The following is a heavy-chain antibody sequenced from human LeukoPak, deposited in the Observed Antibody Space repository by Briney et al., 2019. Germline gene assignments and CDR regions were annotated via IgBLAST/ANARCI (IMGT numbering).Heavy chain of an antibody. CDR2: INPNSGGT. V-gene: IGHV1-2*02. D-gene: IGHD6-6*01. J-gene: IGHJ4*02. CDR3: ARDRTRIAARRGAIDY. Sequence: ASVKVSCKASGYTFTGYYMHWVRQAPGQGLEWMGWINPNSGGTNYAQKFQGRVTMTRDTSISTAYMELSRLRSDDTAVYYCARDRTRIAARRGAIDYWGQGTLVTVS. CDR1: GYTFTGYY.